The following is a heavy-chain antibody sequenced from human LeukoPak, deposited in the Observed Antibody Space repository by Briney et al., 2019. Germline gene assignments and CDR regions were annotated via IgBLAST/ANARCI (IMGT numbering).Heavy chain of an antibody. Sequence: GGSLRLSCAASGFTFSSYSMKWVRQGPGKGLEWVSSISTSSSYIYYADSVKGRFTISRDNAKNSLYLQMNSLRAEDTAVYYCVRSGCSSTSCSPEYWGQGTLVTVSS. CDR2: ISTSSSYI. CDR1: GFTFSSYS. CDR3: VRSGCSSTSCSPEY. D-gene: IGHD2-2*01. V-gene: IGHV3-21*01. J-gene: IGHJ4*02.